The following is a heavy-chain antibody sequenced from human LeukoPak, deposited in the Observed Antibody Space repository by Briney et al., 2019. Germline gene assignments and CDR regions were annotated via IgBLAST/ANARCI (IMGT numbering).Heavy chain of an antibody. CDR3: ARAEVPAANGTNWFDP. CDR1: GGSFSGYY. CDR2: INHSGST. Sequence: SETLSLTCAVYGGSFSGYYWSWIRQPPGKGLEWIGEINHSGSTNYNPSLKSRVTISVDTSKNQFSLKLSSVTAADTAVYYCARAEVPAANGTNWFDPWGQGTLVTVSS. D-gene: IGHD2-2*01. V-gene: IGHV4-34*01. J-gene: IGHJ5*02.